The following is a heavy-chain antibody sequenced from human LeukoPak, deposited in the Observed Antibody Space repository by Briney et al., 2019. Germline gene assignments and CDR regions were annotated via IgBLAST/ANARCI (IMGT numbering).Heavy chain of an antibody. CDR1: GYSFTSYW. V-gene: IGHV5-51*01. Sequence: GESLKISCKGSGYSFTSYWIGWVRQMPGKGLEWIGIIYPGDSDTRYSPSFQGQVTISADKSISTAYLQWSSLKASDTAMYYCARIYCSGGSCYGTRFDPWGQGTLVTVSS. D-gene: IGHD2-15*01. CDR3: ARIYCSGGSCYGTRFDP. CDR2: IYPGDSDT. J-gene: IGHJ5*02.